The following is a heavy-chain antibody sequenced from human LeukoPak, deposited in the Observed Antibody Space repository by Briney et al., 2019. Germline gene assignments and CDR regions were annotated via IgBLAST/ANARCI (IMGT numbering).Heavy chain of an antibody. Sequence: KPGGALRLSCAASGFTLSDYYMSWICQAPGKGLEWVSYISSSGSTIYYADSVKGRFTISRDNAKNSLYLQMNSLRGEDTAVYYCARGSFWSGIEYFDYWGHGTLVTVSS. CDR2: ISSSGSTI. D-gene: IGHD3-3*01. CDR1: GFTLSDYY. CDR3: ARGSFWSGIEYFDY. J-gene: IGHJ4*01. V-gene: IGHV3-11*01.